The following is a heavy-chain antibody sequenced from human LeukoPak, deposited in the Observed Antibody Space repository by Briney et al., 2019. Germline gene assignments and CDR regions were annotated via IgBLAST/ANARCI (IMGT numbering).Heavy chain of an antibody. CDR2: ISYDGSNK. CDR1: GFMFSSDA. CDR3: ARGSQWLDSWFDC. J-gene: IGHJ4*02. V-gene: IGHV3-30-3*01. Sequence: GGSLRLSCAASGFMFSSDAMHWVRQAPGKGLEWVAVISYDGSNKYYADSEKGRITISRDNSKNMLYLQMNSLRTEDTAVYYCARGSQWLDSWFDCWGQGTLVTVSS. D-gene: IGHD6-19*01.